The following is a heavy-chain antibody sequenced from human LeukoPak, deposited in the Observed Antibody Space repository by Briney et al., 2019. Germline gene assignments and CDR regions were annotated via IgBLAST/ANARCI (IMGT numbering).Heavy chain of an antibody. J-gene: IGHJ4*02. CDR3: ARGFTMLYY. CDR1: GGSISSSSYY. CDR2: IYYSGST. Sequence: SETLSLTCTVSGGSISSSSYYWGWIRQPPGKGLEWIGSIYYSGSTYYNPSLKSRVTISVDTSKNQFSLKLSSVTAADTAVYYCARGFTMLYYWGQGTLVTVSS. V-gene: IGHV4-39*07. D-gene: IGHD3-10*02.